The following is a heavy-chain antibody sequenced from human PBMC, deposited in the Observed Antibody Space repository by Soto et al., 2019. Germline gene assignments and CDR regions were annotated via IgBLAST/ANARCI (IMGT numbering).Heavy chain of an antibody. Sequence: XSGKVACEASGYPSTSYYIHWVRQAPGQGLQRMGIINPSGGSTSYAQKFQGRVTMTRDTSTSTVYMELSSLRSEDTDVYCCARHRGGHDSGSYFYYGMDVCGQRTTVTVSS. CDR1: GYPSTSYY. V-gene: IGHV1-46*01. D-gene: IGHD1-26*01. CDR2: INPSGGST. J-gene: IGHJ6*02. CDR3: ARHRGGHDSGSYFYYGMDV.